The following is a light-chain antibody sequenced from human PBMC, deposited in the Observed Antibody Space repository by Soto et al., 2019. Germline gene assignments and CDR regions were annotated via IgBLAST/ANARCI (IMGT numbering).Light chain of an antibody. CDR2: EVR. V-gene: IGLV2-14*01. Sequence: QSALTQPASVSGSPGQSITISCSGTRRDVGAYNLVSWYQQPPGKAPQRLIYEVRNRPSGISSRFSGSRSGNTASLTISSLLPEVDADYYCSAYTPRSTLVFGGGTKVTVL. CDR3: SAYTPRSTLV. J-gene: IGLJ2*01. CDR1: RRDVGAYNL.